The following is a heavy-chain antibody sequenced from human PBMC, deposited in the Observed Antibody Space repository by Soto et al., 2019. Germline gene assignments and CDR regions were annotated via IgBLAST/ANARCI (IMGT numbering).Heavy chain of an antibody. CDR1: GFSLSTSGVG. V-gene: IGHV2-5*02. CDR3: AHSGSGWKGYFEH. J-gene: IGHJ4*02. D-gene: IGHD6-19*01. CDR2: IYWDDDK. Sequence: QITLKESGPTLVKPTQTLTLTCTFSGFSLSTSGVGVGWIRQPPGKALEWLALIYWDDDKGHSPSLKSRVTITKDPPQNPVVPNKTNLDPVDTATYYRAHSGSGWKGYFEHWGQGNLGTVPS.